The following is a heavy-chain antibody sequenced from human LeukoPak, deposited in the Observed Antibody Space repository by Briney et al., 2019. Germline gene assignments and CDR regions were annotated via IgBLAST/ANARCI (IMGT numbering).Heavy chain of an antibody. J-gene: IGHJ4*02. D-gene: IGHD1-26*01. CDR3: ARSGSSYDY. CDR2: ISSSSSTM. Sequence: GGSLRLSCAASGFTFSSYGMNWVRQAPGKGLEWVSYISSSSSTMYYAGSVKGRFTISRDNAKSSLYLQFNSLRAEDTAVYYCARSGSSYDYWGQGTLVTVSS. CDR1: GFTFSSYG. V-gene: IGHV3-48*01.